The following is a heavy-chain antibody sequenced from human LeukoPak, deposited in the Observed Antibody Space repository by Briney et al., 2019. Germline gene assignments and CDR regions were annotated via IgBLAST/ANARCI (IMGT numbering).Heavy chain of an antibody. Sequence: ASVKVSCKASGYTFTSYSISWVRQAPGQGLEWMGWISAYNGNTIYAQKVKGRVTMTTDTSTSTAYMELRSLKSDDTAAYYCARASYCSDSSCYSDYWGQGTLVTVSS. D-gene: IGHD2-15*01. CDR2: ISAYNGNT. J-gene: IGHJ4*02. CDR3: ARASYCSDSSCYSDY. CDR1: GYTFTSYS. V-gene: IGHV1-18*01.